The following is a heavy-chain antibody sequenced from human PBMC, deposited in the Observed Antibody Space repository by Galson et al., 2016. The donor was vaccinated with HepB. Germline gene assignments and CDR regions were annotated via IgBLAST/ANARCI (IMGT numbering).Heavy chain of an antibody. V-gene: IGHV3-23*01. D-gene: IGHD1-26*01. CDR3: AKGTTTYYYYYMDV. Sequence: SLRLSCAASGITFSNYVMNWVRQAPGKGLEWVSVISDRGGITNYADSGRGRITISRDNSRDTLYLQMSSLRAEDTAVYYCAKGTTTYYYYYMDVWGKGTTVTVSS. CDR2: ISDRGGIT. CDR1: GITFSNYV. J-gene: IGHJ6*03.